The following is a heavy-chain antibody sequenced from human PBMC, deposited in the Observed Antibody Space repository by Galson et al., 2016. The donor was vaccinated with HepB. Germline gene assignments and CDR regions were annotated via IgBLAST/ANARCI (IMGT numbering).Heavy chain of an antibody. CDR2: ISSRGGSAI. CDR1: GFAFSESY. CDR3: AREHYFGSGSYFDN. J-gene: IGHJ4*02. V-gene: IGHV3-11*01. D-gene: IGHD3-10*01. Sequence: SLRLSCAASGFAFSESYMTWIRQAPGKRLEWISSISSRGGSAIHYADSVKGRFTISRDNAKNSLFLQMNSLRAEDTAVYYCAREHYFGSGSYFDNWGQGTLVTVSS.